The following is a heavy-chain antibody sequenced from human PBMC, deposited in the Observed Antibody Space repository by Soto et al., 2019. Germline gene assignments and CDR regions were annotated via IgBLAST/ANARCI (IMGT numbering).Heavy chain of an antibody. D-gene: IGHD6-19*01. J-gene: IGHJ5*02. Sequence: QVTLKESGPVLVKPTETLTLRCTVSGLSISDSEMGVSWIRQPPGKALEWLAHIDSSGEKSYRTFLKSRLTISKDTSKSQIVLIMTNMDPADTGTYYCARRHQAVAVSPWFDPWGQGILVTVSS. CDR2: IDSSGEK. CDR3: ARRHQAVAVSPWFDP. V-gene: IGHV2-26*01. CDR1: GLSISDSEMG.